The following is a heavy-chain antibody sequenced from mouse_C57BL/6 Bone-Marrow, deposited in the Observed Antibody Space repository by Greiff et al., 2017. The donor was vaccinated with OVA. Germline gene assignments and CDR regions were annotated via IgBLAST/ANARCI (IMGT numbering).Heavy chain of an antibody. J-gene: IGHJ4*01. CDR2: IYPGSGST. CDR1: GYTFTSYW. CDR3: ARSLCRYGDYVSYAMDY. V-gene: IGHV1-55*01. D-gene: IGHD2-13*01. Sequence: VQLQQPGAELVKPGASVTMSCKASGYTFTSYWITWVKQRPGQGLEWIGDIYPGSGSTNYNEKFKSKATLTVDTSSSPAYMQLGSLTSEYSAVYYCARSLCRYGDYVSYAMDYWGQGTSVTVSS.